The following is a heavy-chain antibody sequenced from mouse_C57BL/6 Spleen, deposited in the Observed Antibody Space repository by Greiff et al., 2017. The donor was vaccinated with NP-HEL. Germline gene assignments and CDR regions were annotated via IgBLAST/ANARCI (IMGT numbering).Heavy chain of an antibody. J-gene: IGHJ4*01. CDR3: ARVFFYAMDY. CDR2: ISSGSSTI. Sequence: EVQRVESGGGLVKPGGSLKLSCAASGFTFSDYGMHWVRQAPEKGLEWVAYISSGSSTINYADTLKGRFTISRDNAKTTLFLQMTGLRSEDTAMYYCARVFFYAMDYWGQGTSVTVSS. CDR1: GFTFSDYG. D-gene: IGHD6-2*01. V-gene: IGHV5-17*01.